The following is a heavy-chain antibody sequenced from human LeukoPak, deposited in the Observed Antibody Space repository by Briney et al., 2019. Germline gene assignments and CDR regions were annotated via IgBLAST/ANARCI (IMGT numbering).Heavy chain of an antibody. CDR2: ISYSGSA. J-gene: IGHJ4*02. CDR1: GGSISSSSYY. Sequence: SETLSLTCTVSGGSISSSSYYWSWIRQPPGKGLEWIGYISYSGSANYNPSLKSRVTISVDTSKNQFSLKLSSVTAADTAVYYCARQLYDSSGYYYGYWGQGTLVTVSA. CDR3: ARQLYDSSGYYYGY. D-gene: IGHD3-22*01. V-gene: IGHV4-61*05.